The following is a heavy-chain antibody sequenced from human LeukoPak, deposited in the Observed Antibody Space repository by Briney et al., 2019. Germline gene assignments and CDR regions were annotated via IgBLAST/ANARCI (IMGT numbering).Heavy chain of an antibody. CDR1: GGSISSYY. CDR2: IYHSGST. V-gene: IGHV4-59*12. CDR3: ARSPYYYGSGTHFDY. D-gene: IGHD3-10*01. Sequence: PSETLSLTCTVSGGSISSYYWSWIRQPPGKGLEWIGYIYHSGSTYYNPSLKSRVTISVDRSKNQFSLKLSSVTAADTAVYYCARSPYYYGSGTHFDYWGQGTLVTVSS. J-gene: IGHJ4*02.